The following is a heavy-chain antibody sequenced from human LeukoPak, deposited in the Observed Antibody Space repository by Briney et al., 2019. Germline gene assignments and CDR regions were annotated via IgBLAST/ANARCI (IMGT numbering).Heavy chain of an antibody. J-gene: IGHJ5*02. D-gene: IGHD2-15*01. CDR1: GGSISSYY. V-gene: IGHV4-59*08. CDR2: IYYSGST. CDR3: ARHRPLPDIVRHSGFDP. Sequence: SETLSLTCTVSGGSISSYYWSWIRQPPGKGLEWIGYIYYSGSTNYNPSLKSRVTISVDTSKNQFSLKLSSVTAADTAVYYCARHRPLPDIVRHSGFDPWGQGNLVTGSS.